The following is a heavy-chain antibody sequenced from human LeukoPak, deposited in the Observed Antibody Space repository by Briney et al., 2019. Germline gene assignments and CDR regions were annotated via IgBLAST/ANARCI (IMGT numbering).Heavy chain of an antibody. J-gene: IGHJ4*02. Sequence: PGGSLRLSCAASGFTVSSNYMSWVRQAPGKGLEWVSVIYSGGSTYYADSVKGRFTISRDSSKNTLYLQMNTLRPEDTAVYYCAKTERDIVVVPDAIFDFWGQGTLVTVSS. CDR1: GFTVSSNY. V-gene: IGHV3-53*01. CDR2: IYSGGST. CDR3: AKTERDIVVVPDAIFDF. D-gene: IGHD2-2*01.